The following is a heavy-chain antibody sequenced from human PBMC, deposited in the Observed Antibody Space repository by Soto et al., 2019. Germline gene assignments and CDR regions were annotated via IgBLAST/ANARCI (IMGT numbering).Heavy chain of an antibody. CDR2: IYYSGST. D-gene: IGHD3-3*01. V-gene: IGHV4-39*01. CDR3: ARRHDFWSGYSDY. CDR1: GGSISSSSYY. J-gene: IGHJ4*02. Sequence: SETLSLTCTVSGGSISSSSYYWGWIRQPPGKGLEWIGSIYYSGSTYYNPSLKSRVTISVDTSKNQFSLKLSSVTAADTAVYYCARRHDFWSGYSDYWGQRTLVTVSS.